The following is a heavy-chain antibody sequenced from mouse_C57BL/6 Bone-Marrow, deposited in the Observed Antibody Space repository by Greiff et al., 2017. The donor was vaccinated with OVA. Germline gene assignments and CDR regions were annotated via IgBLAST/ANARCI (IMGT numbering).Heavy chain of an antibody. CDR3: ALIYYGYDGRNYFDY. V-gene: IGHV1-26*01. Sequence: EVQLQQSGPELVKPGASVKISCKASGYTFTDYYMNWVKQSHGKSLEWIGDINPNNGGTSYNQKFKGKATLTVDKSSSTAYMELRSLTSEDSAVYYCALIYYGYDGRNYFDYWGQGTTLTVSS. CDR1: GYTFTDYY. D-gene: IGHD2-2*01. J-gene: IGHJ2*01. CDR2: INPNNGGT.